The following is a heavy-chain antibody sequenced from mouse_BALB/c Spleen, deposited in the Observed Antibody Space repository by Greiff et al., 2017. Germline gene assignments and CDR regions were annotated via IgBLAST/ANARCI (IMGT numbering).Heavy chain of an antibody. D-gene: IGHD2-1*01. CDR2: ISSGSSTI. J-gene: IGHJ4*01. Sequence: EVMLVESGGGLVQPGGSRKLSCAASGFTFSSFGMHWVRQAPEQGLEWVAYISSGSSTIYYADKVKGRFTISRDNPKNTLFLQMTSLRSEDTAMYYGAREGDYGNYYSMEYWGQGTSVTVAS. CDR1: GFTFSSFG. V-gene: IGHV5-17*02. CDR3: AREGDYGNYYSMEY.